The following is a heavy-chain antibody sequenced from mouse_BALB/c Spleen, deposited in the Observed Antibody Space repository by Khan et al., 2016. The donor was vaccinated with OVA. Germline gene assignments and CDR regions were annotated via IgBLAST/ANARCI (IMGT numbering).Heavy chain of an antibody. CDR2: INPSNGYT. D-gene: IGHD2-14*01. J-gene: IGHJ3*01. CDR1: GYTFTSYT. V-gene: IGHV1-4*01. Sequence: QMQLEESGAELARPGASVKMSCKASGYTFTSYTIHWIKLRPGQGLEWIGYINPSNGYTDYNQKFKDKATLTADKSSTTAYMQLSSLTSDDSAVYYSVRDGAYHRNDGLFAYWGQGTLVTVSA. CDR3: VRDGAYHRNDGLFAY.